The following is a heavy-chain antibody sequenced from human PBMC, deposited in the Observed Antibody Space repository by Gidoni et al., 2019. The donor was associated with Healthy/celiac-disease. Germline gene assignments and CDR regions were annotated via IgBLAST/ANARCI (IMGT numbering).Heavy chain of an antibody. V-gene: IGHV3-23*01. J-gene: IGHJ3*02. CDR1: GFTFSSYA. CDR3: AKDQAGRIVGATTPFDI. CDR2: ISGSGGST. Sequence: EVQLLESGGGLVQPGGSLRLSCAASGFTFSSYAMSWVRQAPGKGLEWVSAISGSGGSTYYADSEKGRFTISRDNSKNTLYLQMNSLRAEDTAVYYCAKDQAGRIVGATTPFDIWGQGTMVTVSS. D-gene: IGHD1-26*01.